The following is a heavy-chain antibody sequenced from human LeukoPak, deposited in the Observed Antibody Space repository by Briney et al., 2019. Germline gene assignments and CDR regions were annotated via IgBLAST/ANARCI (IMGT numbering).Heavy chain of an antibody. CDR2: INPDSGGT. J-gene: IGHJ4*02. D-gene: IGHD4-23*01. CDR3: ARPFIETPSLGALDY. V-gene: IGHV1-2*02. CDR1: GYRFTSYG. Sequence: VASVKVSCKASGYRFTSYGMHWVRQAPAQGLEWMGGINPDSGGTNYAQNFQGRVTMTRGTSISTAYMELSRLRSDDTAVYYCARPFIETPSLGALDYWGQGTLVTVSS.